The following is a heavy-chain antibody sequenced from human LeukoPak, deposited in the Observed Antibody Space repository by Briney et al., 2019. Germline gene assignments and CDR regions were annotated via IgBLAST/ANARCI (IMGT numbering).Heavy chain of an antibody. Sequence: WVRQAPGKGLEWIGSIYYSGSTYYNPSLKSRVTISVDTSKNQFSLKLSSVTAADTAVYYWLSSWYSSFDYWGQGTLVTVSS. V-gene: IGHV4-39*03. CDR2: IYYSGST. D-gene: IGHD6-13*01. J-gene: IGHJ4*02. CDR3: LSSWYSSFDY.